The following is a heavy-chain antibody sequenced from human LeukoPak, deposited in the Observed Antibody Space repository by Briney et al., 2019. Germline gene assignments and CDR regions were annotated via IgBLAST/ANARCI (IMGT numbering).Heavy chain of an antibody. CDR3: TRYGDSYIHYFDY. J-gene: IGHJ4*02. Sequence: HAGGSLRLSCTASGLTFGDYAMSWFRQAPGKGLEWVGFIRSKAYGGTTEYAASVKGRFTISRDDSKSIAYLQMNSLKTEDTAVYYCTRYGDSYIHYFDYWGQGTLVTVSS. D-gene: IGHD5-24*01. CDR2: IRSKAYGGTT. V-gene: IGHV3-49*03. CDR1: GLTFGDYA.